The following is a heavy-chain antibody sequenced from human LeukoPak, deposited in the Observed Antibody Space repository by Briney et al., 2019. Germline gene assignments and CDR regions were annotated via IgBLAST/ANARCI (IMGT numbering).Heavy chain of an antibody. CDR2: IFYSGST. J-gene: IGHJ4*02. V-gene: IGHV4-59*01. CDR1: GGSMNNYY. D-gene: IGHD5-18*01. Sequence: SSETLSLTCFVSGGSMNNYYWSWIRQPPGKGLEWIGYIFYSGSTTYNSSLRSRVTISLDTSKNQFSLRLSSVTAADTAVYYCARAGTAMVTLDYWGQGTLVTVSS. CDR3: ARAGTAMVTLDY.